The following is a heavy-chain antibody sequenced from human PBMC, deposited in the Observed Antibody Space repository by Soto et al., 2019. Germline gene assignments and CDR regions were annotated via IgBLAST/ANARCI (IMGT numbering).Heavy chain of an antibody. D-gene: IGHD2-2*01. CDR3: AREPEGYCSSTSCYADYYYMDV. CDR2: TYYRSKWYN. J-gene: IGHJ6*03. V-gene: IGHV6-1*01. Sequence: PSQTLSLTCAISGDSVSSNSAAWNWIRQSPSRGLEWLGRTYYRSKWYNDYAVSVKSRITINPDTSKNQFSLQLNSVTPEDTAVYYCAREPEGYCSSTSCYADYYYMDVWGKGTTVTVSS. CDR1: GDSVSSNSAA.